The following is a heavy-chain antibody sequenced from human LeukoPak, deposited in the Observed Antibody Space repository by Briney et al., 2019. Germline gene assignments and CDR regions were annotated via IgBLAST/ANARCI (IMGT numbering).Heavy chain of an antibody. D-gene: IGHD3-16*01. J-gene: IGHJ4*02. CDR1: GGSISSDRFY. Sequence: SETLSLTCTVSGGSISSDRFYWTWVRQPAGKGLEWIGRIKSSNTNYNPTLKSRVSISLDTSTNQFSLKLSSLTAADTAVYYCARVPDWTYVPDYWGQGTLVTVSS. CDR3: ARVPDWTYVPDY. V-gene: IGHV4-61*02. CDR2: IKSSNT.